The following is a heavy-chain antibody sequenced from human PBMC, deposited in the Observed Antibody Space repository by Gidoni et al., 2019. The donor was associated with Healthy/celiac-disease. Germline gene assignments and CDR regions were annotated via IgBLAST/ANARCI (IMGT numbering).Heavy chain of an antibody. J-gene: IGHJ3*02. V-gene: IGHV5-10-1*03. Sequence: EVQLVQSGAEVKKPGESLRISCKGSGYSFTSYWISWVRQMPGKGLEWMGRIDPSDSYTNYSPSFQGHVTISADKSISTAYLQWSSLKASDTAMYYCAIRPGAYYYDSSGYSEAFDIWGQGTMVTVSS. D-gene: IGHD3-22*01. CDR2: IDPSDSYT. CDR1: GYSFTSYW. CDR3: AIRPGAYYYDSSGYSEAFDI.